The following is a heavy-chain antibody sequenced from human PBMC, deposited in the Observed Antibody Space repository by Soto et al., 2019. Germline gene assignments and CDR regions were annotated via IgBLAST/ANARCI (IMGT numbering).Heavy chain of an antibody. CDR3: AMVNVYVTPSPQDV. CDR2: INTYNGNT. J-gene: IGHJ6*02. V-gene: IGHV1-18*01. D-gene: IGHD3-16*01. Sequence: QVQLVQSGAEVKNPGASVKVSCKASGYTFTRYGIGWARQAPGQGLEWMGWINTYNGNTNYEQNVQGRVSLTTDTSTSPAYTELRSLRSNDPAIYYCAMVNVYVTPSPQDVWGQGTTVIVSS. CDR1: GYTFTRYG.